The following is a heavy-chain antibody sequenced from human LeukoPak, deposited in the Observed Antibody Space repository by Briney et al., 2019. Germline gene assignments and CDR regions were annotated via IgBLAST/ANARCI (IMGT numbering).Heavy chain of an antibody. Sequence: SETLSLTCTVSGGCISSSSYYWGWIRQPPGKGLEWIGSIYYSGSTYYNPSLKSRVTISVDTSKNQFSLKLSSVTAADTAVYYCARAGYGDSDFDYWGQGTLVTVSS. V-gene: IGHV4-39*01. J-gene: IGHJ4*02. CDR2: IYYSGST. D-gene: IGHD4-17*01. CDR3: ARAGYGDSDFDY. CDR1: GGCISSSSYY.